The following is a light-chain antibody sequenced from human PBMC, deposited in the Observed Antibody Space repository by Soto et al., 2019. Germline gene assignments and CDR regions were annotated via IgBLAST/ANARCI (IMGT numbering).Light chain of an antibody. CDR1: QSILHSSNNKNY. V-gene: IGKV4-1*01. CDR3: QQYYSTPRT. Sequence: DIVMIQSPDSLAVSLGERATINCKSSQSILHSSNNKNYLAWYQQKPGQPPKLLIYWASTRESGVPDRFSGSGSGTDFTLTISSLQAEDVAVYYCQQYYSTPRTFGQGTKLEIK. J-gene: IGKJ2*01. CDR2: WAS.